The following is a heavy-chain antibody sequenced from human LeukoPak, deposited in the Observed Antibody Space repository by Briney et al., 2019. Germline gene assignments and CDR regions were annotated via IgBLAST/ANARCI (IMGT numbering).Heavy chain of an antibody. Sequence: SQSLSLTCTVSGVSISSYYWGWIRHRPGKGLEWIGDIYYSGSTKYNPSLKSRVTISVDTSKNQFSLKLSSVPAADTSVYYCARDRTTSHFDYWDQGPLVTVSS. CDR1: GVSISSYY. CDR3: ARDRTTSHFDY. CDR2: IYYSGST. J-gene: IGHJ4*02. V-gene: IGHV4-59*01. D-gene: IGHD4-17*01.